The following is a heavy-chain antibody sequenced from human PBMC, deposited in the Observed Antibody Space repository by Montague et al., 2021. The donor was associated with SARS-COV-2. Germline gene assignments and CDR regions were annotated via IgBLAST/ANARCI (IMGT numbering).Heavy chain of an antibody. J-gene: IGHJ4*02. CDR2: SNHRGST. CDR1: GGSFSNYY. D-gene: IGHD2-2*03. Sequence: SETLSLTCAVYGGSFSNYYWSWIRQPPGKGLEWIGESNHRGSTNYNPSPKSRVTISVDTSKNQFSTKLSTLTAADTAVYYCAVGILSMDMAVVVRLGGIDSFDSWGQGTLVAVSA. V-gene: IGHV4-34*01. CDR3: AVGILSMDMAVVVRLGGIDSFDS.